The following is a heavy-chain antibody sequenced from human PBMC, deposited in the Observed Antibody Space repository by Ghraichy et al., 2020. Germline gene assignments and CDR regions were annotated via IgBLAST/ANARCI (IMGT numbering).Heavy chain of an antibody. J-gene: IGHJ6*02. CDR2: INHSGST. CDR1: GGSFSGYY. D-gene: IGHD6-13*01. CDR3: ARQKAAAGTHYYYYYGMDV. V-gene: IGHV4-34*01. Sequence: SETLSLTCAVYGGSFSGYYWSWIRQPPGKGLEWIGEINHSGSTNYNPSLKSRVTISVDTSKNQFSLKLSSVTAADTAVYYCARQKAAAGTHYYYYYGMDVWGQGTTVTVSS.